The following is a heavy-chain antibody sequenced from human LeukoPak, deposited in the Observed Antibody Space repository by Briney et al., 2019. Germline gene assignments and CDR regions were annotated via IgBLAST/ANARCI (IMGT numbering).Heavy chain of an antibody. CDR1: GFAFSSYE. D-gene: IGHD2-15*01. CDR3: ARDCGGGSCYGPYDAFDI. V-gene: IGHV3-48*03. Sequence: GGSLRLSCAASGFAFSSYEMNWVRQAPGKGLEWVSYISSSGSTIYYADSVKGRFTISRDNAKNSLYLQMNSLRAEDTAVYYCARDCGGGSCYGPYDAFDIWGQGTMVTVSS. CDR2: ISSSGSTI. J-gene: IGHJ3*02.